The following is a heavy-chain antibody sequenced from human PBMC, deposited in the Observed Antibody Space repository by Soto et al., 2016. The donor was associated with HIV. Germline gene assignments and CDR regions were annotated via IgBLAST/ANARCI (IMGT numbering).Heavy chain of an antibody. V-gene: IGHV4-61*02. J-gene: IGHJ6*03. CDR3: ARDRAALVNYYYMDV. CDR2: IYKSGAA. Sequence: QVQLQESGPGLVTPSQTVSLTCNVSGGSITSGTYYWNWIRQSAGKGFEWIGRIYKSGAANYSPSFSSRVTISVDTSKNQISLTLKSVTAADTATYYCARDRAALVNYYYMDVWGRGTTVSVSX. CDR1: GGSITSGTYY. D-gene: IGHD3-10*01.